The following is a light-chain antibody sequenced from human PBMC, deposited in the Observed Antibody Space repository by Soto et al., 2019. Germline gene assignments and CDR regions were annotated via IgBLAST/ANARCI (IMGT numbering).Light chain of an antibody. CDR1: SSDVGGYNF. Sequence: QSALTQPASVFGSPGQSITFSCTGTSSDVGGYNFVSWYQQHPGKAPKLLIYDNTNRPLGVPDRFSGSRSGTSASLDITRLQAEDEADYYCQSFDSNLSGVLFGGGTKLTVL. CDR3: QSFDSNLSGVL. V-gene: IGLV2-14*03. CDR2: DNT. J-gene: IGLJ2*01.